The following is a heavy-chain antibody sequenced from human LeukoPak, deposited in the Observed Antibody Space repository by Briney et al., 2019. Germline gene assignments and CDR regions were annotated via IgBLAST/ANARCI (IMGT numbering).Heavy chain of an antibody. CDR2: IRFDGSYN. D-gene: IGHD2-15*01. CDR3: AKVRLGYCSGGSCSRGGTSMDV. CDR1: GFTFHNYD. V-gene: IGHV3-30*02. J-gene: IGHJ6*03. Sequence: PGGSLRLSCATSGFTFHNYDMHWVRQAPGKGLEWVAFIRFDGSYNSYSDSVKGRFTISRDNSKNTLYLQMNSLRAEDTAVYYCAKVRLGYCSGGSCSRGGTSMDVWGRGTTVTISS.